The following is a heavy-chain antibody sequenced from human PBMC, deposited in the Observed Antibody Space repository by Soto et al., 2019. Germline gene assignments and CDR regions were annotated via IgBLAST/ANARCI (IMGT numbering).Heavy chain of an antibody. J-gene: IGHJ5*01. V-gene: IGHV1-8*01. CDR2: MNPNSGNT. D-gene: IGHD2-21*01. Sequence: QVQLVQSGAEVKTPGASVKVSCKASGYTFASYDINWVRQAPGQGLEWMGWMNPNSGNTGYAQKFQGRLSMTTDTALNIAHMELSSLRNEDTAVYSCARSDGYNFNWLDSWGQGTLVTVSA. CDR3: ARSDGYNFNWLDS. CDR1: GYTFASYD.